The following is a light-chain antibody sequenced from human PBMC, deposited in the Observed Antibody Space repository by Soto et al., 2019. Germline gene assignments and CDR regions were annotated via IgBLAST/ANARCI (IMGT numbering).Light chain of an antibody. CDR3: QQYYGSPYT. J-gene: IGKJ2*01. Sequence: DIVMTQSPDSLAVSLGGRATINCKSSQSVLSSSNNKNYLAWYQQKPGQPPKLLLYLASTRASGVPDRFSGSGSGTDFTLTITTLQAEDVALYYCQQYYGSPYTFGQGTKLEI. CDR1: QSVLSSSNNKNY. CDR2: LAS. V-gene: IGKV4-1*01.